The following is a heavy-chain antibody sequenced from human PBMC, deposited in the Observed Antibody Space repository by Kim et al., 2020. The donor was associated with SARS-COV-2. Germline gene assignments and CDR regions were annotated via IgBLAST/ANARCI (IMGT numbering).Heavy chain of an antibody. V-gene: IGHV2-5*02. J-gene: IGHJ4*02. CDR2: IYWDDDK. CDR3: ARGSYYYDSSGYYPFDY. D-gene: IGHD3-22*01. CDR1: GFSLSTSGVG. Sequence: SGPTLVNPTQTLTLTCTFSGFSLSTSGVGVGWIRQPPGKALEWLALIYWDDDKRYSPSLKSRLTITKDTSKNQVVLTMTNMDPVDTATYYCARGSYYYDSSGYYPFDYWGQGTLVTVSS.